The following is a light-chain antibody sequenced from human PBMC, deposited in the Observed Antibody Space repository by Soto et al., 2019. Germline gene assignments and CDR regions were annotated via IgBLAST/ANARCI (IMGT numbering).Light chain of an antibody. V-gene: IGKV3D-15*01. J-gene: IGKJ1*01. Sequence: EIVMTQSPTILSVSPGERATLSCRASQSVSSNLAWYQQKPGQPPRLLMYGVYTRAPGTPARFSGSGSGTEFTLTISSLQYEDSAVYYCQQYDKLPPRTFGQGTKVEIK. CDR2: GVY. CDR3: QQYDKLPPRT. CDR1: QSVSSN.